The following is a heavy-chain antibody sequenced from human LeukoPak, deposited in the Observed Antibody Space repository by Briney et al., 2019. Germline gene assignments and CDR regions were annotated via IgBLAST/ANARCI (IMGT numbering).Heavy chain of an antibody. D-gene: IGHD2-15*01. J-gene: IGHJ3*02. CDR2: IYTRGST. CDR3: ARGRYCSADICSGGDAFDI. Sequence: SETLSLTCTVSGGSINNYYWSWIRQPAGKGLEWIGRIYTRGSTNYNPSLKSRVTMTVDTSKNQFSLKLSSVTAADTAVYYCARGRYCSADICSGGDAFDIWGQGTMVSVSS. V-gene: IGHV4-4*07. CDR1: GGSINNYY.